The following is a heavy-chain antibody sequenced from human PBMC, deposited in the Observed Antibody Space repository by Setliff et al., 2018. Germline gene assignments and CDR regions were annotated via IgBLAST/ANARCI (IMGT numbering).Heavy chain of an antibody. Sequence: SETLSLTCTVSGGSISDNNYYWGWIRQSPGKELEWIASIHYSENTYYNPSLKTRVTISVDTSKNQFSLKLSFVTAADTAVYYCARHPSSGSYYGGSIFYFDDWGPGILVTVSS. CDR2: IHYSENT. V-gene: IGHV4-39*01. CDR3: ARHPSSGSYYGGSIFYFDD. J-gene: IGHJ4*02. D-gene: IGHD1-26*01. CDR1: GGSISDNNYY.